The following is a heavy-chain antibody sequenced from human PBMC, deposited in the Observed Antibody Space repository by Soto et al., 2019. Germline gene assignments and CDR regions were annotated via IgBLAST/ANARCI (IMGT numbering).Heavy chain of an antibody. CDR1: GFTFSSYA. V-gene: IGHV3-23*01. CDR2: ISGSGGST. J-gene: IGHJ6*02. CDR3: AKDVWGAWFGDLLRDGMDV. Sequence: EEQLLESGGGLVQPGGSLRLSCAASGFTFSSYAMNWVRQAPGKGLEWVSAISGSGGSTYYADSVKGRFTISRDNSKNTLYLQMNSLRAEEMAAYYCAKDVWGAWFGDLLRDGMDVWGQGTTVTVSS. D-gene: IGHD3-10*01.